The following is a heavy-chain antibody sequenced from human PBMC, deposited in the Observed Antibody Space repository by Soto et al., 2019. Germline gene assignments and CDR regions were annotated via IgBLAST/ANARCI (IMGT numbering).Heavy chain of an antibody. D-gene: IGHD3-10*01. J-gene: IGHJ2*01. CDR1: GYTFGTYG. CDR2: INGGNGDT. Sequence: ASVKVSCKASGYTFGTYGMHWVRQASGQRLEWMGWINGGNGDTKYSQKFQDRVNISRDKCASTVYMELSCLRFEDTAVYYCARDFVSGSPSSQVALSTSLSHSNTQPCPQLSGCSFADTACSWNCLW. CDR3: ARDFVSGSPSSQVALSTSLSHSNTQPCPQLSGCSFADTACSWNCL. V-gene: IGHV1-3*01.